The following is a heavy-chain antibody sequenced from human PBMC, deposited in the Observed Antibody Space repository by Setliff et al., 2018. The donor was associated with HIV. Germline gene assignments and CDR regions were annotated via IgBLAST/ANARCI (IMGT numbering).Heavy chain of an antibody. V-gene: IGHV3-48*03. CDR1: GFTFSSYE. D-gene: IGHD3-10*01. CDR2: ISSSGSII. CDR3: AREGGRLDGFGGPYADY. Sequence: PGGSLRLSCTASGFTFSSYEMNWVRQAPGKGLEWVSYISSSGSIIYYADSVKGRFTISRDNAEGSLYLQMSNLRAEDTAVYYCAREGGRLDGFGGPYADYWGQGTLVTVSS. J-gene: IGHJ4*02.